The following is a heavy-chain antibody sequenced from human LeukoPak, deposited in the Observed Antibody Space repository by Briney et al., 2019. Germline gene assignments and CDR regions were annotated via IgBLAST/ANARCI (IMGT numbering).Heavy chain of an antibody. Sequence: SETLSLTCTVSGGSISNSSYYWGWIRQPPGKGLEWIGSIYYSGSTYYNPSLKSRVTISVDTSKSQFSLRLSSVTAADTAVYYCARDFGLGNFDYWGQGTLVTVSS. CDR2: IYYSGST. D-gene: IGHD3-10*01. J-gene: IGHJ4*02. V-gene: IGHV4-39*07. CDR1: GGSISNSSYY. CDR3: ARDFGLGNFDY.